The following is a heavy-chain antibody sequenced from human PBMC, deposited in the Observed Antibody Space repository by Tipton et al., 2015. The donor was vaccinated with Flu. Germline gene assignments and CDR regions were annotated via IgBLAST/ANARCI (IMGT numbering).Heavy chain of an antibody. J-gene: IGHJ4*02. V-gene: IGHV4-59*12. CDR3: AREGRREQLALDY. Sequence: TLSLTCAVSGGSIHIYYWSWIRQPPGKGLEWIGYIFYTGSTNYNPSLKSRVSISVDTSKNQFSLKLSSVTAADTAVYYCAREGRREQLALDYWGQGTLVTVSS. CDR2: IFYTGST. D-gene: IGHD6-6*01. CDR1: GGSIHIYY.